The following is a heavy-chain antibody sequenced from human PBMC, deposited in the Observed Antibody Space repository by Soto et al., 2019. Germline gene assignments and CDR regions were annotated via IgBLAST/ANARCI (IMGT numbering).Heavy chain of an antibody. V-gene: IGHV3-33*01. CDR1: GFTFSSYG. CDR3: ARVFGEAVARGYYYGMDV. CDR2: IWYDGSNK. D-gene: IGHD6-19*01. J-gene: IGHJ6*02. Sequence: WGSLRLSCAASGFTFSSYGMHWVRQAPGKGLEWVAVIWYDGSNKYYADSVKGRFTISRDNSKNTLYLQMNSLRAEDTAVYYCARVFGEAVARGYYYGMDVWGQGTTVTVSS.